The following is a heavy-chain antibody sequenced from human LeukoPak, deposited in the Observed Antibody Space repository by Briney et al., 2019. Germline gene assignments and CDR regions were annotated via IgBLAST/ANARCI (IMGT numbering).Heavy chain of an antibody. V-gene: IGHV4-59*01. D-gene: IGHD6-6*01. CDR3: ARAHYSSSAPYYYYMDV. CDR2: IYYSGST. CDR1: GGSISSYY. Sequence: SSETLSLTCTVPGGSISSYYWSWIRQPPGKGLEWIGYIYYSGSTNYNPSLKSRVTISLDTSKNQFSLKLSSVTAADTAVYYCARAHYSSSAPYYYYMDVWGKGTTVTVSS. J-gene: IGHJ6*03.